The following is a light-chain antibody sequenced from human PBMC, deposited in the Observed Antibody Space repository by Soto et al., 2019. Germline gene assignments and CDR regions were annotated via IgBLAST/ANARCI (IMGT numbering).Light chain of an antibody. CDR1: QSVSVY. Sequence: EIVLTQSPGTLSLSPGERATLSCRASQSVSVYLAWFQQKPGQAPRLLIYDASNRATGIPARFSGSGSGTDFTLTISSLEPEDFAVYYCQQRYNWPPITFGQGTRLEIK. CDR2: DAS. J-gene: IGKJ5*01. CDR3: QQRYNWPPIT. V-gene: IGKV3-11*01.